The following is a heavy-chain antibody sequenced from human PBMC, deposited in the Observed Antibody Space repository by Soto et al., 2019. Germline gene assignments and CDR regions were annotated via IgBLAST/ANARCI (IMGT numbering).Heavy chain of an antibody. CDR2: IYYSGST. V-gene: IGHV4-30-4*08. CDR3: ARGQIQLWPTGYYYGMDV. CDR1: GGSVSSGSYY. D-gene: IGHD5-18*01. Sequence: SETLSLTCTVSGGSVSSGSYYWSWIRQPPGKGLEWIGYIYYSGSTYYNPSLKSRVTISVDTSKKQFSLKLSSVTAADTAVYYCARGQIQLWPTGYYYGMDVWGQGTTVTVSS. J-gene: IGHJ6*02.